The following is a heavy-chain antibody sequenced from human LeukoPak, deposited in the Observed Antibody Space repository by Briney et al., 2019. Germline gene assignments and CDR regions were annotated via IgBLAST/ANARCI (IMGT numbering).Heavy chain of an antibody. Sequence: SVKVSCKASGGTFSSYAISWVRQAPGQGLEWMGGIIPIFGTANYAQKFQGRVTITADKSTSTAYMELSRLRSDDTAVYYCARTPASELRYYYYYYYMDVWGKGTTVTVSS. CDR3: ARTPASELRYYYYYYYMDV. D-gene: IGHD3-3*01. CDR1: GGTFSSYA. CDR2: IIPIFGTA. V-gene: IGHV1-69*06. J-gene: IGHJ6*03.